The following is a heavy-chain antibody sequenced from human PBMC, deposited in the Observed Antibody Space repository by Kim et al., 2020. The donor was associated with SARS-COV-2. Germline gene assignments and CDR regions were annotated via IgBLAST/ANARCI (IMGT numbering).Heavy chain of an antibody. Sequence: SETLSLTCTVSGGSVSSGSYYWSWIRQPPGKGLEWIGYIYYSGSTNHNPSLKSRITISVDTSKNQFSLKLSSVTAADTAVYYCARGATYYYDSSVLGYWGQGTLVTVSS. D-gene: IGHD3-22*01. CDR2: IYYSGST. CDR3: ARGATYYYDSSVLGY. J-gene: IGHJ4*02. V-gene: IGHV4-61*01. CDR1: GGSVSSGSYY.